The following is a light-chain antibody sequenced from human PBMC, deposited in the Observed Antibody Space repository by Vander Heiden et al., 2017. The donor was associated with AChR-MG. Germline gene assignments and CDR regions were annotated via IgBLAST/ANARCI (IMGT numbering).Light chain of an antibody. CDR2: SSS. CDR3: QQNNNWPLT. V-gene: IGKV3-15*01. Sequence: EIVMTQSPATLSVSPGERATLSCRASQSINSHLAWYQQKPGQPPRLLIHSSSTRATGFPARFSGSGSGTEFTLTIGSLQSEDFAVYYCQQNNNWPLTFGQGTRLDIK. CDR1: QSINSH. J-gene: IGKJ5*01.